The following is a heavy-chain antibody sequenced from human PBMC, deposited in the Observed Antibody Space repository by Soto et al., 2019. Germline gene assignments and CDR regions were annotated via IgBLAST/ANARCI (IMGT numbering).Heavy chain of an antibody. CDR3: ARDGVRHSGGMDY. V-gene: IGHV1-69*01. CDR1: GGTFSSYS. J-gene: IGHJ4*01. CDR2: IIPIFVTA. D-gene: IGHD2-15*01. Sequence: VQLVQSGAEVKKPGSSVKVSCKASGGTFSSYSINWVRQAPGQGLEWMGEIIPIFVTANYDQKFQGRVTITADESTSTAYMELSSMRSDDTAVYYCARDGVRHSGGMDYWGHGSLVTDS.